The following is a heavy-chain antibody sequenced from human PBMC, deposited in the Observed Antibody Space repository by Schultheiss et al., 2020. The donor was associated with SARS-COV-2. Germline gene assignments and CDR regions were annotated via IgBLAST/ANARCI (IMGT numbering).Heavy chain of an antibody. Sequence: SVKVSCKTSGGAFNTQSITWVRQAPGQGLEWMGGIIPVYGATDYAEKMQDRVTIFADTSTGTVYMELKTLTSEDTARYYCATLGATSGFDVWGQGTMVTVSS. CDR1: GGAFNTQS. CDR3: ATLGATSGFDV. D-gene: IGHD1-26*01. CDR2: IIPVYGAT. J-gene: IGHJ3*01. V-gene: IGHV1-69*06.